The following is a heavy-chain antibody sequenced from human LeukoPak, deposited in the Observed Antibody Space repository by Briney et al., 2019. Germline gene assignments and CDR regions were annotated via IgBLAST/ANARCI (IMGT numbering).Heavy chain of an antibody. CDR3: ARDRAYDILTGYYPTNYYYGMDV. CDR2: IYSGGST. J-gene: IGHJ6*02. CDR1: GFTVSSNY. D-gene: IGHD3-9*01. Sequence: GGSLRLSCAASGFTVSSNYMSWVRQAPGKGLEWVSVIYSGGSTYYADSVKGRFTISRDNSKNTLYLQMNSLRAEDTAVYYCARDRAYDILTGYYPTNYYYGMDVWGQGTTVTVSS. V-gene: IGHV3-53*01.